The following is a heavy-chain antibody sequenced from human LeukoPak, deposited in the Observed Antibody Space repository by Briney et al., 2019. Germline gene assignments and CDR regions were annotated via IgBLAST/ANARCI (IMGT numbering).Heavy chain of an antibody. D-gene: IGHD3-3*01. CDR3: AKGLLRFLEWSGFDP. V-gene: IGHV3-30*02. CDR2: IRYDGSNK. CDR1: GFTFSSYG. J-gene: IGHJ5*02. Sequence: PGGSLRLSCAVSGFTFSSYGMHWVRQALGKGLEWVAFIRYDGSNKYYADSVKGRFTISRDNSKNTLYLQMNSLRAEDTAVYYCAKGLLRFLEWSGFDPWGQGTLVTVSS.